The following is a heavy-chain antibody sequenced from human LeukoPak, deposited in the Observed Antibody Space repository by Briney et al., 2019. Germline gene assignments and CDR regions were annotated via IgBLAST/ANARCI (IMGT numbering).Heavy chain of an antibody. J-gene: IGHJ4*02. CDR1: GGSISSGINY. CDR2: MYTSGSA. CDR3: ASLHTPGYFDY. D-gene: IGHD1-14*01. V-gene: IGHV4-61*02. Sequence: SETLSLTCTVSGGSISSGINYWNWIRQPAGKGLEWIGRMYTSGSANYNPSLKSRVTISVDTSKNQFSLKLSSVTAADTAVYYCASLHTPGYFDYWGQGTLVTVSS.